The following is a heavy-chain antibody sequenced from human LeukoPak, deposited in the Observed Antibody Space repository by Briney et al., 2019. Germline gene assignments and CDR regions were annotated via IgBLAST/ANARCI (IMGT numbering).Heavy chain of an antibody. Sequence: KPSETLSLTCAVSGGSISSGGYSWSWIRQPPGEGLEWIGYIYYSGSTYYNPSLKSRVTISVDTSKNQFSLKLSSVTAADTAVYYCARDARNSSSWYALYYWGQGTLVTVSS. V-gene: IGHV4-30-4*07. J-gene: IGHJ4*02. CDR1: GGSISSGGYS. CDR3: ARDARNSSSWYALYY. CDR2: IYYSGST. D-gene: IGHD6-13*01.